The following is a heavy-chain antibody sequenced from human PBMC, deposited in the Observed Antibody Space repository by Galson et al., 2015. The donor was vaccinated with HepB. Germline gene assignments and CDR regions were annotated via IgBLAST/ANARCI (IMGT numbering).Heavy chain of an antibody. Sequence: SLRLSCAASGFTFSSYGMHWVRQAPGKGLEWVAVISYDGSNKYYADSVKGRFTISRDNSKNTLYLQMNSLRAEDTAVYYCAKDSSTSAAAGAYYGMDVWGQGTTVTVSS. CDR3: AKDSSTSAAAGAYYGMDV. V-gene: IGHV3-30*18. D-gene: IGHD6-13*01. J-gene: IGHJ6*02. CDR2: ISYDGSNK. CDR1: GFTFSSYG.